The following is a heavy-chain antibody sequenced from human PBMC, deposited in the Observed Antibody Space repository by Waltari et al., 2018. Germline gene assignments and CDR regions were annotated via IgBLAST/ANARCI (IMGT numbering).Heavy chain of an antibody. CDR2: IYYSGST. V-gene: IGHV4-59*01. D-gene: IGHD3-22*01. J-gene: IGHJ4*02. CDR3: ARQSGYYRYYFDY. Sequence: QVQLQESGPGLVKPSETLSLTCPVSGGSISSYYWSWIRQPPGKGLEWIGYIYYSGSTNYNPSLKSRVTISVDTSKNQFSLKLSSVTAAETAVYYCARQSGYYRYYFDYWGQGSLVTVSS. CDR1: GGSISSYY.